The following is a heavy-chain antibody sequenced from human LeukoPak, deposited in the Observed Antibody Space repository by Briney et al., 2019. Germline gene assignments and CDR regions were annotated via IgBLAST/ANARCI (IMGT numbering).Heavy chain of an antibody. CDR3: ARGQVSSSWYTYYYYYMDV. D-gene: IGHD6-13*01. CDR1: GGSFSGHY. J-gene: IGHJ6*03. Sequence: PSETLSLTCAVYGGSFSGHYWSWIRQPPGKGLEWIGEINHSGSTNYNPSLKSRVTISVDTSKNQFSLKLSSVTAADTAVYYCARGQVSSSWYTYYYYYMDVWGKGTTVTVSS. CDR2: INHSGST. V-gene: IGHV4-34*01.